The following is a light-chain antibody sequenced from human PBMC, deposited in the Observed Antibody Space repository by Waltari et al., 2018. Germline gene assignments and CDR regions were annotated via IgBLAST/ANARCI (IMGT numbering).Light chain of an antibody. CDR3: SSYTSSSTWD. CDR2: DVS. CDR1: SSDVGGSNY. Sequence: QSALTQPASVSGSPGQSITISCTGTSSDVGGSNYVSWYQQHPGKAPKLMIYDVSKRPSGVSNRFSGSKSGNTASLTISGLQAEDEADYYCSSYTSSSTWDFGTGTKVTVL. J-gene: IGLJ1*01. V-gene: IGLV2-14*01.